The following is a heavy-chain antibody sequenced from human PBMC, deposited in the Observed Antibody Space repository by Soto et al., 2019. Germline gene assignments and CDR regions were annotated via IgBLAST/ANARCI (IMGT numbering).Heavy chain of an antibody. CDR1: GFNVRYNY. V-gene: IGHV3-53*01. CDR2: IYSDGTT. D-gene: IGHD4-17*01. J-gene: IGHJ4*02. Sequence: EMQLVQSGGGLIQPGGSLRLSCAASGFNVRYNYMSWVRQAPGRGLEWVSVIYSDGTTYYADSVKGRFTISRDKSENTLYLQMNSLRAEDTAVYYCAREDGDYRAYFDTWGQGTLVTVSS. CDR3: AREDGDYRAYFDT.